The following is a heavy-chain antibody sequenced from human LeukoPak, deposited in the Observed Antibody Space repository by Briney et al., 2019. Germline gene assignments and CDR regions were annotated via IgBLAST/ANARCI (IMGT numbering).Heavy chain of an antibody. D-gene: IGHD3-22*01. J-gene: IGHJ4*02. V-gene: IGHV3-23*01. CDR1: GFTFSSYA. CDR2: ISGSGGST. CDR3: AKGGGPYYYDSSSYSGRHFDY. Sequence: PGGSLRLSCAASGFTFSSYAMSWVRQAPGKGLEWVSAISGSGGSTYYADSVKGRFTISRDNSKNTLYLQMNSLRAEDTAVYYCAKGGGPYYYDSSSYSGRHFDYWGQGTLVTVSS.